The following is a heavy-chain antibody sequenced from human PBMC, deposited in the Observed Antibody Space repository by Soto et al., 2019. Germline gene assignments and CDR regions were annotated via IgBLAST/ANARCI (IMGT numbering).Heavy chain of an antibody. CDR2: ISAYNGNT. J-gene: IGHJ4*02. CDR1: GYTFTSYG. D-gene: IGHD3-10*01. V-gene: IGHV1-18*01. CDR3: AREGYYGSGSLNYFDY. Sequence: ASVKVSCTASGYTFTSYGISWVRQAPGQGLEWMGWISAYNGNTNYAQKLQGRVTMTTDTSTSTAYMELRSLRSDDTAVYYCAREGYYGSGSLNYFDYWGQGTLVTVSS.